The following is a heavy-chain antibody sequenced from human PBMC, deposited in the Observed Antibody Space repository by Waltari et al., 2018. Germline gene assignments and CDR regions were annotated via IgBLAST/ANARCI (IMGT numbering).Heavy chain of an antibody. V-gene: IGHV5-51*03. D-gene: IGHD2-15*01. J-gene: IGHJ1*01. Sequence: EVQLVQSGAEVKKPGESLKISCKGSGYSFTSYWIGWVRQMPGKGLEWMGIIYPGDSGSRYSPPFQGQVTISADKSIMTVYLQWSSVKASDTAMYYCAGGVVALRAEYFQHWGQGTLVTVSS. CDR1: GYSFTSYW. CDR3: AGGVVALRAEYFQH. CDR2: IYPGDSGS.